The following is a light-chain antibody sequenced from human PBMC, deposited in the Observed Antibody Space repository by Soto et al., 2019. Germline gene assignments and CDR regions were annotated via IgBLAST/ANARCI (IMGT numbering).Light chain of an antibody. Sequence: QSALTQPASVSGSPGQSITISCTGTSSDVGSYNLVSWYQQQPGKAPKLMIYEGSKRPSGVSNRFSGSKSGNTASLTISGFQAEDEAAYYCCSYAGSSTYVVFGGGTKLTVL. CDR1: SSDVGSYNL. J-gene: IGLJ2*01. V-gene: IGLV2-23*01. CDR2: EGS. CDR3: CSYAGSSTYVV.